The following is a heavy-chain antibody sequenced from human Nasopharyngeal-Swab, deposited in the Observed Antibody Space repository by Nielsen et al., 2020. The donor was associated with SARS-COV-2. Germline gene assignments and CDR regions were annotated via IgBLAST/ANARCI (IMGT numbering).Heavy chain of an antibody. D-gene: IGHD2-21*02. V-gene: IGHV3-21*06. J-gene: IGHJ4*02. CDR1: GFTFSTYS. Sequence: GESLKISCAASGFTFSTYSMNWVRQAPGKGPEWVSSISSSSSFIYYADSVKSRFTISRDNVKNSLYLQMNSLRAEDTAVYYCTRDYKTYCGGDCYADYWGRGTLVTVSS. CDR3: TRDYKTYCGGDCYADY. CDR2: ISSSSSFI.